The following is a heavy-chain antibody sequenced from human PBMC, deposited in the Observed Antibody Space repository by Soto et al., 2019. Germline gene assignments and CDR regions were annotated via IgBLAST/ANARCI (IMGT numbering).Heavy chain of an antibody. V-gene: IGHV3-33*01. CDR3: ARGRGFYGIDY. D-gene: IGHD3-10*01. Sequence: QVQLVESGGGVVQPGRSLRLSCAASGFTFSSYGMHWVRQAPGKGLEWVAVIWYDGSNKYYADSVKGRFTISRDNSKNTLYLQMNSLRAEETAVYYWARGRGFYGIDYWGQGTLVTVSS. CDR2: IWYDGSNK. CDR1: GFTFSSYG. J-gene: IGHJ4*02.